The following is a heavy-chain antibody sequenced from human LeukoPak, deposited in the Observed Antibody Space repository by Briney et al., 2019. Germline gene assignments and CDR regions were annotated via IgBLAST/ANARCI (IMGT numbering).Heavy chain of an antibody. V-gene: IGHV1-8*01. J-gene: IGHJ5*02. CDR2: MNTNSGNT. D-gene: IGHD3-9*01. Sequence: GASVKVSCKASGYTFTSYDINWVRQATGQGLEWMGWMNTNSGNTGYAQKFQGRVTMTRNTSINTAHLELSSLRSEDTAVYFCARDPTLRYLDFLSAQGWFDPWGQGTLVTVSS. CDR3: ARDPTLRYLDFLSAQGWFDP. CDR1: GYTFTSYD.